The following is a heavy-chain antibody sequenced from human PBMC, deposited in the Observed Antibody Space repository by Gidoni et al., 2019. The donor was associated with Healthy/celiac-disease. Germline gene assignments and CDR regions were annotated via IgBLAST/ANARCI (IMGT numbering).Heavy chain of an antibody. CDR3: ARRSQYGSGSYGY. V-gene: IGHV1-69*06. Sequence: QVQLVQSGAEVKKHGSSVKVSCKASGGTFSSYAISWVRQAPGQGLECMGGIIPVFGTANYAQKFQGRVTITADKSTSTAYMELSSLRSEDTAVYDCARRSQYGSGSYGYWGQGTLVTVSS. J-gene: IGHJ4*02. D-gene: IGHD3-10*01. CDR2: IIPVFGTA. CDR1: GGTFSSYA.